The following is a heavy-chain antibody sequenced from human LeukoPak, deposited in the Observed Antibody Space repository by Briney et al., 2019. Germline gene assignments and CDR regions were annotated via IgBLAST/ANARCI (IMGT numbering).Heavy chain of an antibody. D-gene: IGHD3-22*01. CDR2: IYYSGST. J-gene: IGHJ3*02. CDR3: ARARNYYDSSDYYYEGDAFDI. V-gene: IGHV4-34*01. CDR1: GGSFSGYY. Sequence: SETLSLTCAVYGGSFSGYYWSWIRQPPGKGLEWIGDIYYSGSTNYNPSLKSRVTISVDTSKNQFSLKLSSVTAADTAVYYCARARNYYDSSDYYYEGDAFDIWGQGTMVTVSS.